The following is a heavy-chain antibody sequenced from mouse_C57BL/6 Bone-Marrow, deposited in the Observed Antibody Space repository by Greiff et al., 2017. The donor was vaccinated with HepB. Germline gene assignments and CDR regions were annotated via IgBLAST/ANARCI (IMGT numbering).Heavy chain of an antibody. CDR2: IYPRSGNT. V-gene: IGHV1-81*01. D-gene: IGHD1-1*01. J-gene: IGHJ1*03. CDR1: GYTFTSYG. Sequence: QVQLKQSGAELARPGASVKLSCKASGYTFTSYGISWVKQRTGQGLEWIGEIYPRSGNTYDNEKFKGKATLTADKSSSTAYMERRSLTSEDSAVYFCERDYYGRSQGDMDVWGTGTTVTVSS. CDR3: ERDYYGRSQGDMDV.